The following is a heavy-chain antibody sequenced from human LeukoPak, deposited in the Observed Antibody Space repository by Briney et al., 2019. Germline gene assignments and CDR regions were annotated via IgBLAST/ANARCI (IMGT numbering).Heavy chain of an antibody. Sequence: SETLSLTCTVSGGSISISSYYWAWIRQPPGKGLEWIANIYYSGSTYYNPSLKSRVTISVDTSKNQFSLKLISVTAADTAVYYCARRVGRWFGERAYYYNYMDVWGKGTTVTISS. CDR1: GGSISISSYY. CDR2: IYYSGST. CDR3: ARRVGRWFGERAYYYNYMDV. D-gene: IGHD3-10*01. V-gene: IGHV4-39*07. J-gene: IGHJ6*03.